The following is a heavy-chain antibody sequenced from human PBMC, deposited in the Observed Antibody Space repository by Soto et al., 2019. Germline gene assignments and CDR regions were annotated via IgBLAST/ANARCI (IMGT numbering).Heavy chain of an antibody. D-gene: IGHD3-10*01. Sequence: SETLSLTCTVSGGSISSYYWSWIRQPPGKGLEWVGYIYYSGSTNYNPSLKSRVTISVDTSKNQFSLKLSSVTAADTAVYYCARAGTTMVRGVISGWFDPWGQGTLVTVSS. CDR1: GGSISSYY. J-gene: IGHJ5*02. V-gene: IGHV4-59*01. CDR2: IYYSGST. CDR3: ARAGTTMVRGVISGWFDP.